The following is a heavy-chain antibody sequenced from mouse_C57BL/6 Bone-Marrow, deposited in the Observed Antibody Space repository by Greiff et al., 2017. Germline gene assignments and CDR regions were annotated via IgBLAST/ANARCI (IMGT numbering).Heavy chain of an antibody. CDR2: INPNNGGT. D-gene: IGHD1-1*01. CDR3: ARSGSSSLDY. Sequence: EVKLQESGPELVKPGASVKISCKASGYTFTDYYMNWVKQSHGKSLEWIGDINPNNGGTSYNQKFKGKATLTVDKSSSTAYMELRSLTSEDSAVYYCARSGSSSLDYWGQGTTLTVSS. V-gene: IGHV1-26*01. CDR1: GYTFTDYY. J-gene: IGHJ2*01.